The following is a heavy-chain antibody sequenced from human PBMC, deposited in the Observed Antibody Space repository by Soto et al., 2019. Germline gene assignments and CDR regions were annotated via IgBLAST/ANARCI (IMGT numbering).Heavy chain of an antibody. CDR3: ARGEDYVWGSYGS. CDR2: ISYDGSNK. J-gene: IGHJ4*02. V-gene: IGHV3-30-3*01. D-gene: IGHD3-16*01. Sequence: GGSLRLSCAASGFTFSSYAMHWVRQAPGKGLEWVAVISYDGSNKYYADSVKGRFTISRDNSKNTLYLQMNSLRAEDTAVYYCARGEDYVWGSYGSWGQGTLVTVSS. CDR1: GFTFSSYA.